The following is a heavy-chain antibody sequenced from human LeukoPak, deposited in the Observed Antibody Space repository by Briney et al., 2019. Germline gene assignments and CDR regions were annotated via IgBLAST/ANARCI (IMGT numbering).Heavy chain of an antibody. J-gene: IGHJ4*02. Sequence: GGSLRLSCAASGFTFRDYYMSWIRQAPGKGLEWVSYISSSGSTIYYADSVKGRFTISRDNAKNSLYLQVNSLRAEDTAVYYCAREPYSSSFIDYWGQGTLVTVSS. CDR3: AREPYSSSFIDY. V-gene: IGHV3-11*01. CDR1: GFTFRDYY. D-gene: IGHD6-6*01. CDR2: ISSSGSTI.